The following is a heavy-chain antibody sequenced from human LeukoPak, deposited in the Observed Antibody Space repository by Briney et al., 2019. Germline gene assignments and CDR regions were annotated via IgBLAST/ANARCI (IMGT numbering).Heavy chain of an antibody. CDR1: GGSISSWSYF. Sequence: SETLSLTCTVSGGSISSWSYFWGWIRQPPGKGLEWIGTIDYSGSTYHNPSLKSRVSISVDTSKNQFSLKVSSVTAADTAMYYCARRSGSGDSRRPFDYWGQGALFTVSS. D-gene: IGHD4-17*01. J-gene: IGHJ4*02. CDR3: ARRSGSGDSRRPFDY. V-gene: IGHV4-39*01. CDR2: IDYSGST.